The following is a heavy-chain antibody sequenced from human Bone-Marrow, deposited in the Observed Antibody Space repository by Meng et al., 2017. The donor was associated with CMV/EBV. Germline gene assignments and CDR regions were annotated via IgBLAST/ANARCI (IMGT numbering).Heavy chain of an antibody. CDR1: GFTFSSYS. CDR2: ISSSSSYI. D-gene: IGHD5-24*01. CDR3: ARGNHGLQHN. Sequence: GESLKISCAASGFTFSSYSMNWVRQAPGKGLEWVSSISSSSSYIYYADSVKGRFTISRDNAKNSLYLQMNSLRAEDTAVYYCARGNHGLQHNWGQGTLVTVSS. J-gene: IGHJ4*02. V-gene: IGHV3-21*01.